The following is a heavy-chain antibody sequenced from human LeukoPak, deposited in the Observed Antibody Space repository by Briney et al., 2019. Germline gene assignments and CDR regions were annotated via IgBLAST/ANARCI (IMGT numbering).Heavy chain of an antibody. V-gene: IGHV3-23*01. D-gene: IGHD2-15*01. CDR3: ARDEVEACSGGSCYFDH. J-gene: IGHJ4*02. Sequence: GGTLRLSCAASGFTFSSYGMSWVRQAPGKGLEWVSAISGIGGSTYYADSVKGRFTISRDNSKNTLYLQMNSLRAEDTAVYYCARDEVEACSGGSCYFDHWGQGTLVTVSS. CDR1: GFTFSSYG. CDR2: ISGIGGST.